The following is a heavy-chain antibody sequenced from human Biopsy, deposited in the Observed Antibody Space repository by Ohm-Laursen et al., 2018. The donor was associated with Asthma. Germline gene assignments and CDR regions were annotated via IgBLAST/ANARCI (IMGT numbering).Heavy chain of an antibody. Sequence: SQTLSLTCTVSDASITTSPSYWSWLRLLPGKGLEWIGCIYYSGETFFNPSLKNPLFMSLDSSKNQFSLKMTSVTVADTAVYFCARNPPGYTYGPFEDWGQGTLVTVSS. V-gene: IGHV4-31*01. D-gene: IGHD5-18*01. CDR2: IYYSGET. CDR3: ARNPPGYTYGPFED. CDR1: DASITTSPSY. J-gene: IGHJ4*02.